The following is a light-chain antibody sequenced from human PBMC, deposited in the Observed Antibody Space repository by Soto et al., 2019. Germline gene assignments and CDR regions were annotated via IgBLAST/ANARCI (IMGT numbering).Light chain of an antibody. CDR2: SNN. CDR1: RSNIGSNT. J-gene: IGLJ3*02. V-gene: IGLV1-44*01. CDR3: AAWDDSLNGYWV. Sequence: QSVPTQQPSASRTPGQRVTIACSGSRSNIGSNTVNWYQQLPGTAPKLLIYSNNQRPSGVPDRFSGSKSGTSASLAISGLQSEDEADYYCAAWDDSLNGYWVFGGGTKLTVL.